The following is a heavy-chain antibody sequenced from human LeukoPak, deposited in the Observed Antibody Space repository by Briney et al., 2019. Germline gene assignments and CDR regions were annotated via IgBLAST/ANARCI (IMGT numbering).Heavy chain of an antibody. V-gene: IGHV1-18*01. CDR2: ISAYNGNT. CDR3: ARGRDIVVVPAANYHNDLWFDP. Sequence: GASVKVSCKASGYTFTSYGISWVRQAPGQGLEWMGWISAYNGNTNYAQKLQGRVTMTTDTSTSTAYMELRSLRSDDTAVYYCARGRDIVVVPAANYHNDLWFDPWGQGTLVTVSS. CDR1: GYTFTSYG. J-gene: IGHJ5*02. D-gene: IGHD2-2*01.